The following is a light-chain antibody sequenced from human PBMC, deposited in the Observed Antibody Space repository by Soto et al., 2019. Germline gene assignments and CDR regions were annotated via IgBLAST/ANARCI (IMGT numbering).Light chain of an antibody. CDR3: QQRRNWPPLT. V-gene: IGKV3-11*01. J-gene: IGKJ4*01. Sequence: EIVLTQSPATLSLSPGERATLSCRASQSVSSYLAWYQQKPGQAPRLLIYDASNRATGIPARFSGSGSGTDFTLTISSLEPEDCAVYYCQQRRNWPPLTFAGGTKVVIK. CDR1: QSVSSY. CDR2: DAS.